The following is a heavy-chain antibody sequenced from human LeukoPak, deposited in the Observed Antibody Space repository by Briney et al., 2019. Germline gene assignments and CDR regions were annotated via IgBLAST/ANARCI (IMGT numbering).Heavy chain of an antibody. Sequence: GGSLRLSCAASGCTFSSYSMNWVRQAPGKGLEWVSSISSSSSYIYYAYSVKGRFTISRDNAKNSLYLQMNSLRAEDRAVYYCARAPRWLQSADFDYWGQGTLVTVSS. D-gene: IGHD5-24*01. J-gene: IGHJ4*02. CDR3: ARAPRWLQSADFDY. V-gene: IGHV3-21*01. CDR1: GCTFSSYS. CDR2: ISSSSSYI.